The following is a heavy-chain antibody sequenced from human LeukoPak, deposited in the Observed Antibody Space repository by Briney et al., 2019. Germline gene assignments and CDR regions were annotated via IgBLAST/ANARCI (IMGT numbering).Heavy chain of an antibody. V-gene: IGHV4-61*02. Sequence: PSQTLSLTCTVSGGSISSGSYYWSWIRQPAGKGLEWIGRIYTSGSTNYNPSLKSRVTISVDTSKNQFSLKLSSVTAADTAVYYCAGGYYYDSSGYYSFDYWGQGTLVTVSS. J-gene: IGHJ4*02. D-gene: IGHD3-22*01. CDR3: AGGYYYDSSGYYSFDY. CDR2: IYTSGST. CDR1: GGSISSGSYY.